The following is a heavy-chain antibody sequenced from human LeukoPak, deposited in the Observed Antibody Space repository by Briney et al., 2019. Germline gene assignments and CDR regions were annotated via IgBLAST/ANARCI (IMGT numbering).Heavy chain of an antibody. CDR1: GYTFTSYG. Sequence: ASVKVSCKASGYTFTSYGISWVRQAPGQGLEWMGWISAYNGNTNYAQKLQGRVTMTTDTSTSTAYMELRSLRPDDTAVYYCARVIVGATNQVADYWGQGTLVTVSS. CDR3: ARVIVGATNQVADY. V-gene: IGHV1-18*01. D-gene: IGHD1-26*01. CDR2: ISAYNGNT. J-gene: IGHJ4*02.